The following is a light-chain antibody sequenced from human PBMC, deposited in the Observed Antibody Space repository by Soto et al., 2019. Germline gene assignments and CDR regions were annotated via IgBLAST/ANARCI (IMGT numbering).Light chain of an antibody. CDR2: DVN. CDR3: CSYTSSSAVI. CDR1: SSDVGGYNY. V-gene: IGLV2-14*03. Sequence: QSALTQPASMSGSLGQSITISCTGTSSDVGGYNYVSWYQHHPGKALKVLIYDVNHRPSGVSNRFSGSKSGSTASLTISGLQAEAEADYFCCSYTSSSAVIFGGGTKLTVL. J-gene: IGLJ2*01.